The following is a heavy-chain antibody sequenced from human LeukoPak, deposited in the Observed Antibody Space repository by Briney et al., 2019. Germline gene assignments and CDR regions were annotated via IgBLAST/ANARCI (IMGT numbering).Heavy chain of an antibody. CDR1: GGSFSGYY. CDR2: INHSGST. CDR3: ARGSPQSTGYSPSWFDP. D-gene: IGHD3-22*01. Sequence: SETLSLTCAVYGGSFSGYYWSWIRQPPGKGLEWIGEINHSGSTNYNPSLKSRVTISVDTSKNQFSLKLSSVTAADTAVYYCARGSPQSTGYSPSWFDPWGQGTLFTVSS. J-gene: IGHJ5*02. V-gene: IGHV4-34*01.